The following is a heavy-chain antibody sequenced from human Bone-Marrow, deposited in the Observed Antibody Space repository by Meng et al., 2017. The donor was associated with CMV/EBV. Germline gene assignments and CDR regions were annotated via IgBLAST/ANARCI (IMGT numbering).Heavy chain of an antibody. D-gene: IGHD3-3*01. J-gene: IGHJ4*02. V-gene: IGHV4-61*01. Sequence: GSLRLSCTVPGGSVSSGSYYWSWIRQPPGKGLEWIGYIYYSGSTNYNPSLKSRVTISVDTSKNQFSLKLSSVTAADTAVYYCARSHHYDFWSGFYTFTNWGQGTLVTIYS. CDR3: ARSHHYDFWSGFYTFTN. CDR1: GGSVSSGSYY. CDR2: IYYSGST.